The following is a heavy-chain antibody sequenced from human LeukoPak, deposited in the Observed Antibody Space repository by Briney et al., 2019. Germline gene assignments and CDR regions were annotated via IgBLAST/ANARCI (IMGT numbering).Heavy chain of an antibody. J-gene: IGHJ5*02. D-gene: IGHD2-15*01. CDR3: ARGLWGGYCSGGSCLGFDP. CDR1: GYTFTSYD. Sequence: ASVKVSCKASGYTFTSYDINWVRQATGQGLEWMGWMNHNSGNTGYAQKFQGRVTMTRNTSISTAYMEPSSLRSEDTAVYYCARGLWGGYCSGGSCLGFDPWGQGTLVTVSS. CDR2: MNHNSGNT. V-gene: IGHV1-8*01.